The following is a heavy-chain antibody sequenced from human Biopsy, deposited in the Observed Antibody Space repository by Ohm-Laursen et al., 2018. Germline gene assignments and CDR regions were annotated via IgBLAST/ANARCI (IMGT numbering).Heavy chain of an antibody. Sequence: GTLSLTCAVYGGALSGYYWNWIRQSPGKGLEWIGEINHRGFTSNNPSLKSRVTISVDTSKNQFSLKLGSVTAADTAVYYCAKNLAVSSYALDIWGQGTMVTVSS. V-gene: IGHV4-34*01. CDR1: GGALSGYY. D-gene: IGHD2/OR15-2a*01. CDR3: AKNLAVSSYALDI. J-gene: IGHJ3*02. CDR2: INHRGFT.